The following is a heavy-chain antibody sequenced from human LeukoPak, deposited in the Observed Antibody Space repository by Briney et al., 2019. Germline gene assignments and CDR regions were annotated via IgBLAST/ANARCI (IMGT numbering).Heavy chain of an antibody. V-gene: IGHV4-4*07. J-gene: IGHJ2*01. CDR1: GGSFSTYY. Sequence: SETLSLTCTVSGGSFSTYYWSWIRQPAGKGLEWIGHIYTSGTTNYNPSLKSRVTMSVDTSKKQFSLKLSSVTAADTAVYYCARVSSSWYQDWYFDLWGRGTLVTVSS. D-gene: IGHD6-13*01. CDR2: IYTSGTT. CDR3: ARVSSSWYQDWYFDL.